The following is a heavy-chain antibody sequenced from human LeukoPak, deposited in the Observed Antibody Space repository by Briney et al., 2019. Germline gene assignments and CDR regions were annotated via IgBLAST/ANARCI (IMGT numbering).Heavy chain of an antibody. CDR2: LSGSGGNT. CDR3: AKELSGGWPFDY. J-gene: IGHJ4*02. CDR1: GFTFSSYA. D-gene: IGHD6-19*01. Sequence: GGSLRLSCAASGFTFSSYAMSGVRQAPGKGLEWVSGLSGSGGNTIYADSVKGRFTISRDNSKNTMFLQMNSLRAEDTAVYYCAKELSGGWPFDYWGQGALVTVSS. V-gene: IGHV3-23*01.